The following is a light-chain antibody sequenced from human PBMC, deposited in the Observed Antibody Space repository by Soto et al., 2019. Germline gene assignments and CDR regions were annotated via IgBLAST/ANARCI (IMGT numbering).Light chain of an antibody. CDR2: KVS. V-gene: IGLV2-14*03. CDR1: SSDVGHPYNY. CDR3: MLCIDSTSTHWV. Sequence: QSVLTQPASVSGSPGQSITISCTGTSSDVGHPYNYVSWYQQHPGKAPKLLIFKVSNRPSGIFGCFAGSQSGNAATLTISGLQAQGEAYYYCMLCIDSTSTHWVLGGGTKLTVL. J-gene: IGLJ3*02.